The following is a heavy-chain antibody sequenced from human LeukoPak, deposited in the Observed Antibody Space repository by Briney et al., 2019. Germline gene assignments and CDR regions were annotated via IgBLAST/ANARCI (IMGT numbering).Heavy chain of an antibody. J-gene: IGHJ3*02. Sequence: SETLSLTCTVSGGSISSSSYYWGWIRQPPGKGLEWIGSIYYSGSTYYNPSLKSRVTISVDTSKNQFSLKLSSVTAADTAVYYCARHGSGWYGVSAFDIWGQGTMVTVSS. V-gene: IGHV4-39*01. CDR2: IYYSGST. CDR3: ARHGSGWYGVSAFDI. CDR1: GGSISSSSYY. D-gene: IGHD6-19*01.